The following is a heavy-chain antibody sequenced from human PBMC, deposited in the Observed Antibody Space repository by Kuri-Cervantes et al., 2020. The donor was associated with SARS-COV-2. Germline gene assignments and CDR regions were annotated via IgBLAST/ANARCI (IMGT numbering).Heavy chain of an antibody. J-gene: IGHJ6*02. CDR1: GFTFSSYE. CDR2: ISSSGSTI. Sequence: GGSLRLSCAASGFTFSSYEMNWVRQAPGKGLEWVSYISSSGSTIYYADSVKGRFTISRDNAKNSLYLQMNSPRAEDTALYYCARESTGLPYSNYVGYYYYYGMDVWGQGTTVTVSS. CDR3: ARESTGLPYSNYVGYYYYYGMDV. D-gene: IGHD4-11*01. V-gene: IGHV3-48*03.